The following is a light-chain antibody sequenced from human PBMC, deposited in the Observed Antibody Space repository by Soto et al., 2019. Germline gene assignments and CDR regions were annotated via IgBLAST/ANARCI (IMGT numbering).Light chain of an antibody. J-gene: IGKJ1*01. CDR3: QQYTNYSWT. CDR2: KAS. Sequence: DIQMTQSPSTLSASVGDRVTITCRASQSISSWLAWYQQKPGKAPKLLIYKASNLQSGVPSRFSGSGSGTEFTLTISSLQLDDFATYYCQQYTNYSWTFGQGTKVEIK. CDR1: QSISSW. V-gene: IGKV1-5*03.